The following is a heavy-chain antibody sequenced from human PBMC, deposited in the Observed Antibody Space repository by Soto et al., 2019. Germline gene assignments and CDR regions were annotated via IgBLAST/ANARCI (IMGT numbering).Heavy chain of an antibody. D-gene: IGHD5-18*01. CDR3: AKELIRRGYSYGCYDY. V-gene: IGHV3-30*18. J-gene: IGHJ4*02. CDR2: ISYDGSNK. CDR1: GFTFSSYG. Sequence: QVQLVESRGGVVQPGRSLRLSCAASGFTFSSYGMHWVRQAPGKGLEWVAVISYDGSNKYYADSVKGRFTISRDNSKNTLYLQMNSLRAEDTAVYYCAKELIRRGYSYGCYDYWGQGTLVTVSS.